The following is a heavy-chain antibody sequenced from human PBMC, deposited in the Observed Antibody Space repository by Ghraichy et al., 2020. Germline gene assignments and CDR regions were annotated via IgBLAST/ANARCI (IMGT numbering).Heavy chain of an antibody. Sequence: GGSLRPSCAASGFIFRSSGMHWVRQAPGKGLEWVAVISNDEINKYYADSVKGRFTISRDNSKNTLYLQMNSLRPEDTAVYYCAKGLYSGSYYIDSWGQGTLVTVSS. V-gene: IGHV3-30*18. CDR2: ISNDEINK. J-gene: IGHJ4*02. CDR3: AKGLYSGSYYIDS. CDR1: GFIFRSSG. D-gene: IGHD1-26*01.